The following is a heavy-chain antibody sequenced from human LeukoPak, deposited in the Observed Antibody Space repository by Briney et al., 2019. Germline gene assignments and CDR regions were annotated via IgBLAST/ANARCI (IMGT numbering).Heavy chain of an antibody. CDR1: GFTFSSYA. J-gene: IGHJ4*02. CDR3: AKDFNGNYYSLWDS. D-gene: IGHD1-26*01. V-gene: IGHV3-23*01. Sequence: GGSLRLSCAASGFTFSSYAMSWVRQAPGKGLEWVSTITYSGGNTYYADSVKGRFTISRDNSKNTLYLQMNSLRAEDTAVYYCAKDFNGNYYSLWDSWGQGTLVTVSS. CDR2: ITYSGGNT.